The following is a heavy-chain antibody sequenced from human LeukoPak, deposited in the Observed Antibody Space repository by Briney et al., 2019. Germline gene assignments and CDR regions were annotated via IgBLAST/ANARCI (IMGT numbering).Heavy chain of an antibody. J-gene: IGHJ4*02. Sequence: ASVKVSCKASGYTFTGYYMHWARQAPGQGLEWMGRINPNSGGTNYAQKFQGRVTMTRDTSINTAYMELSRLRSDDTAVYYCARGSYYYDSSGYHYWGQGTLVTVSS. CDR1: GYTFTGYY. CDR2: INPNSGGT. D-gene: IGHD3-22*01. V-gene: IGHV1-2*06. CDR3: ARGSYYYDSSGYHY.